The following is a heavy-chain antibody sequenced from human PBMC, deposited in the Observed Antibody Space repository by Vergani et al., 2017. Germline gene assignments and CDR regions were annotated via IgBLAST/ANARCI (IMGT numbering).Heavy chain of an antibody. CDR2: ISSSGSTI. V-gene: IGHV3-48*03. CDR3: AKAGELEGSGWWPYYFDY. CDR1: GFTFSSYE. Sequence: EVQLVESGGGLVQPGGSLRLSCAASGFTFSSYEMNWVRQAPGKGLEWVSYISSSGSTIYYADSVKGRFTISRDNAKNSLYLQMNSLRAEDTAVYYCAKAGELEGSGWWPYYFDYWGQGTLVTVSS. D-gene: IGHD6-19*01. J-gene: IGHJ4*02.